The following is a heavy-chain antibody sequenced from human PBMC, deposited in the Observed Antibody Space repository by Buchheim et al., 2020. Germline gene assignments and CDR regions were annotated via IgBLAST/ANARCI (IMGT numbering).Heavy chain of an antibody. D-gene: IGHD3-22*01. CDR2: ISYDGSNK. Sequence: QVQLVESGGGVVQPGRSLRLSCAASGFTFSSYGMHWVRQAPGKGLEWVAVISYDGSNKYYADSVKGRFTISRANSKNTLYLQMNSLRAEDTAVYYCAREILYYDSSGYYDYWGQGTL. CDR1: GFTFSSYG. CDR3: AREILYYDSSGYYDY. J-gene: IGHJ4*02. V-gene: IGHV3-30*03.